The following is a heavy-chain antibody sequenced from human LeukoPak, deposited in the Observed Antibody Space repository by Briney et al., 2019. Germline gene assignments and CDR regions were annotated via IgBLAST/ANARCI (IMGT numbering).Heavy chain of an antibody. Sequence: SETLSLTCTVSGSSISSYYWSWIRQPPGKGLEWIGYIYYSGSTNYNPSLKSRVTISVDTSKNQFSLKLSSVTAADTAVYYCARTAVYYGMDVWGQGTTVTVSS. CDR2: IYYSGST. D-gene: IGHD6-19*01. CDR3: ARTAVYYGMDV. CDR1: GSSISSYY. V-gene: IGHV4-59*08. J-gene: IGHJ6*02.